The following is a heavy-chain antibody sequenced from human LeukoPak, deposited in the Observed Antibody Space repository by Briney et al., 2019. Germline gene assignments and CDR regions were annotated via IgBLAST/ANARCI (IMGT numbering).Heavy chain of an antibody. V-gene: IGHV3-7*01. CDR2: IKQDGSEK. Sequence: PGGSLRLSCAASGFTFSSFGMHWVRQAPGKGLEWVANIKQDGSEKYYVDSVKGRFTISRDNAKNSLYLQMNSLRAEDTAVYYCARDGSSWFGELLDYYFDYWGQGTLVTVSS. CDR3: ARDGSSWFGELLDYYFDY. CDR1: GFTFSSFG. J-gene: IGHJ4*02. D-gene: IGHD3-10*01.